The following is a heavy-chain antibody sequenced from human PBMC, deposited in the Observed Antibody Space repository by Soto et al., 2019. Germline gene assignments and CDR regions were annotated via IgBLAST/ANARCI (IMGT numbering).Heavy chain of an antibody. J-gene: IGHJ4*02. CDR1: GFTFSSYW. D-gene: IGHD2-15*01. Sequence: GGSLRLSCAASGFTFSSYWMSWVRQAPGKGLEWVANIKQDGSEKYYVDSVKGRFTISRDNAKNSLYLQMNSLRAEDTAVYYCAREGGGCSGGSCFVDYWGQGTLVTVSS. CDR2: IKQDGSEK. CDR3: AREGGGCSGGSCFVDY. V-gene: IGHV3-7*01.